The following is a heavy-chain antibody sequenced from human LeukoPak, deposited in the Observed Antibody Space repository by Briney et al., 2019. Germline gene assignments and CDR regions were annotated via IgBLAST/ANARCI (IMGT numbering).Heavy chain of an antibody. CDR2: IYSAGST. J-gene: IGHJ4*02. D-gene: IGHD5-18*01. V-gene: IGHV3-53*01. CDR1: GFTFSSYA. Sequence: GGSLRLSCAAFGFTFSSYAMSWVRQAPGKGLEWVSVIYSAGSTYYADSVKGRFTISRDNSKNTLYLQMNSLRAGDTAVYYCARIGAYSYGPQWYFDYWGQGTLVTVSS. CDR3: ARIGAYSYGPQWYFDY.